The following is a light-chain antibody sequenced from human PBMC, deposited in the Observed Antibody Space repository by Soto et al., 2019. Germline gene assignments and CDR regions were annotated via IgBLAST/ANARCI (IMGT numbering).Light chain of an antibody. Sequence: DIQMTQSPPTLSASVGDRVTITCRATENIRTWLAWYQQKPGKVPRLLIYKASTLEGGVPSRFSGSGSGTEFALTISGLQPDDFATYYCLHYNNNFMYSFGQGPKLEIK. CDR2: KAS. CDR3: LHYNNNFMYS. CDR1: ENIRTW. V-gene: IGKV1-5*03. J-gene: IGKJ2*03.